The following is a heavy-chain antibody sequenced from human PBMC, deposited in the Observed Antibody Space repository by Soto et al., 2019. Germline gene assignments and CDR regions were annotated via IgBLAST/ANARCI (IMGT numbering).Heavy chain of an antibody. V-gene: IGHV3-7*05. D-gene: IGHD3-3*01. CDR2: IKKDGSEK. Sequence: GSLRLSCAASGFTFSNYWMSWVRQAPGKGLEWVANIKKDGSEKYSVDSVKGRFTISRDNAENSLYLQMDSLRVEDTALYYCARSNPYYDFWSGYYSYGMDVWGQGTTVTVSS. J-gene: IGHJ6*02. CDR3: ARSNPYYDFWSGYYSYGMDV. CDR1: GFTFSNYW.